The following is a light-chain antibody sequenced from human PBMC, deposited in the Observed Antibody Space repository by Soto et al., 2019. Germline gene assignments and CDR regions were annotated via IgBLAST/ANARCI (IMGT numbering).Light chain of an antibody. CDR1: QSVSSN. V-gene: IGKV3-15*01. CDR2: GAS. CDR3: QQYNNWLSS. J-gene: IGKJ4*02. Sequence: EIVMTQSPATLSVSPGERATLSCRASQSVSSNLAWYQQKPGQAPRLLIYGASTRATGLPARFSGSGSGTEFTLTISSLQSEDFAVYYCQQYNNWLSSFGGGTKVDIK.